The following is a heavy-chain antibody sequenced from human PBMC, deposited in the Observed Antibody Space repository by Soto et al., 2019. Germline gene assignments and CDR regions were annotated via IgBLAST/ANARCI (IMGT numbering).Heavy chain of an antibody. J-gene: IGHJ6*02. Sequence: ASVKFSCKASGYTFTSYGISWVRQAPGQGLEWMGWISAYNGNTNYAQKLQGRVTMTTDTSTSTAYMELRSLRSDDTAVYYCARDGRVGCSSTSCWENYGMDVWGQGTTVTVSS. CDR2: ISAYNGNT. CDR3: ARDGRVGCSSTSCWENYGMDV. CDR1: GYTFTSYG. D-gene: IGHD2-2*01. V-gene: IGHV1-18*04.